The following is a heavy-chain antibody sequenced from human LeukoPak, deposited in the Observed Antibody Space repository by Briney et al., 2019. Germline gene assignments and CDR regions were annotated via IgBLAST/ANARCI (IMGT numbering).Heavy chain of an antibody. CDR1: GFTFSSYG. CDR2: IWYDGSNK. Sequence: PGGSLRLSCAASGFTFSSYGMHWVRQAPGKGLEWVAVIWYDGSNKYYADSVKGRFTISRDNSKNTLYLQMNSLRAEDTAVYHCARDRGGSYYYFDYWSQGTLVTVSS. J-gene: IGHJ4*02. D-gene: IGHD1-26*01. CDR3: ARDRGGSYYYFDY. V-gene: IGHV3-33*01.